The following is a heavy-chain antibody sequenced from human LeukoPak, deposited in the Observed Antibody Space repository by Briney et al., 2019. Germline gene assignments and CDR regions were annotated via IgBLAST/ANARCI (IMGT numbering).Heavy chain of an antibody. Sequence: SVKVSCKASGGTFSSYAISWVRQAPGQGLEWMGRIIPILGIANYAQKFQGRVTITADKSTSTAYMELSSLRSEDTAVYYCARNGDSDAFDIWGQGTMVTVSS. V-gene: IGHV1-69*04. CDR2: IIPILGIA. J-gene: IGHJ3*02. CDR1: GGTFSSYA. CDR3: ARNGDSDAFDI. D-gene: IGHD4-17*01.